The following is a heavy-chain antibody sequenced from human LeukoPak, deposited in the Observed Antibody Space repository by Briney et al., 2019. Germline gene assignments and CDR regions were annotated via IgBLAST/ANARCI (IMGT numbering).Heavy chain of an antibody. Sequence: ASVKVSCKVSGYTLTELSMHWVRQAPGKGLEWMGGFDPEDGETIYAQKFQGRVTMTEDTSTDTAYMELSSLRSEDTAVYYCARSTPLQPLLPQYYFDYWGQGTLVTVSS. J-gene: IGHJ4*02. D-gene: IGHD2-15*01. CDR1: GYTLTELS. V-gene: IGHV1-24*01. CDR3: ARSTPLQPLLPQYYFDY. CDR2: FDPEDGET.